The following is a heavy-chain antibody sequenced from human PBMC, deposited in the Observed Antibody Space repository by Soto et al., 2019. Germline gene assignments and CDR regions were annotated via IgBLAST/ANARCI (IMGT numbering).Heavy chain of an antibody. CDR3: ARRRKDYGDYYYGMDV. D-gene: IGHD4-17*01. Sequence: QVQLVQSGAEVKKPGASVKVSCKASGYTFTSYDINWVRQATGQGLEWMGWMNPNSGNTGYAQKFQGRVTMTRNTSIRTDEMELRSLRSEDTAVYYCARRRKDYGDYYYGMDVWGQGTTVTVSS. V-gene: IGHV1-8*01. CDR2: MNPNSGNT. J-gene: IGHJ6*02. CDR1: GYTFTSYD.